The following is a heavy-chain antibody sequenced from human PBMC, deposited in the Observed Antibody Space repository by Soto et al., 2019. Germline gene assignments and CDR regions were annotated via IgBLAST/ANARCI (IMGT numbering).Heavy chain of an antibody. Sequence: PSETLSLTCAVSGDSISSSNWCSWVRQPPGKGLEWIGEIYHSGSTNYNPSLKSRVNISIDKSKNKFSLKLSSVTAADTAVYYCARGGGRSNLLSYWGQGALVTVSS. V-gene: IGHV4-4*02. D-gene: IGHD1-20*01. CDR1: GDSISSSNW. CDR3: ARGGGRSNLLSY. J-gene: IGHJ4*02. CDR2: IYHSGST.